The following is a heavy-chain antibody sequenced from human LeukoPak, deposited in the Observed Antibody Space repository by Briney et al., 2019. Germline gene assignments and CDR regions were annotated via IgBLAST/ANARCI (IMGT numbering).Heavy chain of an antibody. Sequence: SETLSLTCTVSGGSISSGSYYWSWIRQPAGKGLEWIGRIYTSGSTNYNPSLKSRVTISVDTSKNQFSLKLSSVTAADAAVYYCAGGTGEGDSSGIDDAFDIWGQGTMVTVSS. CDR3: AGGTGEGDSSGIDDAFDI. CDR1: GGSISSGSYY. D-gene: IGHD3-22*01. J-gene: IGHJ3*02. CDR2: IYTSGST. V-gene: IGHV4-61*02.